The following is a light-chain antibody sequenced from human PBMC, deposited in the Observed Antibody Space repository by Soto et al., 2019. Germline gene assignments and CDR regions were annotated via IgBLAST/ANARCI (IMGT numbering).Light chain of an antibody. CDR3: ISYAGSNNYV. V-gene: IGLV2-8*01. J-gene: IGLJ1*01. CDR2: EVS. CDR1: SSDVGGYSS. Sequence: ALTQPPSASGSPGQSVTISCTGTSSDVGGYSSVAWFQHHPGKAPKLMIYEVSKRPSGVPDRFSGSKSGNTASLTVSGLQAEDEADYYCISYAGSNNYVFGTGTKVTVL.